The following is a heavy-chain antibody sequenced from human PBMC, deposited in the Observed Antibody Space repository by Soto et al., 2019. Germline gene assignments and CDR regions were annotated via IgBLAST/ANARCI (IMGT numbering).Heavy chain of an antibody. Sequence: ASVKVSCKASGYMFTGYYMHWVRQAPGQGLEWMGWINPNTGDTNYALKFQGWVTMTRDTSISTAYMELTRLKSDDTALYYCARGGYSYGRDWFDPWGQGTLVTVSS. CDR3: ARGGYSYGRDWFDP. J-gene: IGHJ5*02. D-gene: IGHD5-18*01. V-gene: IGHV1-2*04. CDR2: INPNTGDT. CDR1: GYMFTGYY.